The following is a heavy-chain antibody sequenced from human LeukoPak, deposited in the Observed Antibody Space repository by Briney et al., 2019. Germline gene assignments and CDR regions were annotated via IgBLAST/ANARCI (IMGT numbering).Heavy chain of an antibody. D-gene: IGHD4-11*01. J-gene: IGHJ4*02. CDR3: ARDPTE. CDR1: GFTVSIKN. V-gene: IGHV3-53*01. Sequence: PGGSLRLSCVVPGFTVSIKNMSWVRQAPGKGLEWVSVIHGGGSTYYADSVKGRFTISRDNSKNTVYLQMNSLRAEDTAIYYCARDPTEWGQGTLVTVSS. CDR2: IHGGGST.